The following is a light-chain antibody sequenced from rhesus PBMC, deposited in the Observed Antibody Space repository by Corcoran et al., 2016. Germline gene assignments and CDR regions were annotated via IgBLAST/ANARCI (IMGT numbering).Light chain of an antibody. Sequence: DIQMTQSPSSLSASVGDRVTITCRASENVNNYLNWYQQKQGKAPKLLIDKASNLQSGVPSRFSGSGSWTDDTFTMSSLQPEDVATYYCQHGYGTPFTFGPGTKLDIK. V-gene: IGKV1-74*01. CDR2: KAS. CDR1: ENVNNY. J-gene: IGKJ3*01. CDR3: QHGYGTPFT.